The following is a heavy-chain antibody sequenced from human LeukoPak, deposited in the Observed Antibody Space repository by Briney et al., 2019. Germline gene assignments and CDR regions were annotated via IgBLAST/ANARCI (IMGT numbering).Heavy chain of an antibody. CDR3: ASFHISGKSYNGLHY. CDR2: IHPSDSDT. Sequence: GESLEISCKTSGYNFTTFWIGWVRQLPGKGLEWMGIIHPSDSDTRYSPSFQGQVTISADKSINTVYLHWNSLKASDTAMYYCASFHISGKSYNGLHYWGQGTLVTVSS. CDR1: GYNFTTFW. D-gene: IGHD3-10*01. V-gene: IGHV5-51*01. J-gene: IGHJ4*02.